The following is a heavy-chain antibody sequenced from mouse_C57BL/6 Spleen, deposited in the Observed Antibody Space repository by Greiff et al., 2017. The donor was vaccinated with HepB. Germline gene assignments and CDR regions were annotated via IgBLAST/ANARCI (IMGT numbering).Heavy chain of an antibody. CDR2: ISSGGSYT. CDR3: AREGGYDAFAY. D-gene: IGHD2-2*01. J-gene: IGHJ3*01. Sequence: EVKLVESGGDLVKPGGSLKLSCAASGFTFSSYGMSWVRQTPDKRLEWVATISSGGSYTYYPDSVKGRFTISRDNAKNTLYLKMSSLKSEDTAMYYCAREGGYDAFAYWGQGTLVTVSA. CDR1: GFTFSSYG. V-gene: IGHV5-6*01.